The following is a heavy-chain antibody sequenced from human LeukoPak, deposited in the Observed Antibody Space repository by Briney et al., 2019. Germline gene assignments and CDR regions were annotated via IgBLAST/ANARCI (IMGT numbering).Heavy chain of an antibody. CDR2: LTPNSGDT. D-gene: IGHD3-22*01. CDR1: GYTFTNYH. V-gene: IGHV1-46*01. J-gene: IGHJ4*02. Sequence: ASVKVSCKASGYTFTNYHMHWVRQAPGQALEWMGILTPNSGDTTYAQKFQGRITMTRDTSTSTVYMELSSLRAEDTAVYYCAKDRQARGSSGYYGGVNFDFWGQGTLVTVSS. CDR3: AKDRQARGSSGYYGGVNFDF.